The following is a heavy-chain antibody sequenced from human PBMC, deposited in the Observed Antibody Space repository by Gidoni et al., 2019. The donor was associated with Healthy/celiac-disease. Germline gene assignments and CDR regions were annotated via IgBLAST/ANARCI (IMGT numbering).Heavy chain of an antibody. CDR3: ARALSGSYRRMDV. Sequence: QVQLQQWGAGLLKPSETLSLTCAVSGGSFSGYYWSWIRQPPGKGLEWIGEINHSGSTNYNPSLKSRVTISVDTSKNQFSLKLSSVTAADTAVYYCARALSGSYRRMDVWGQGTTVTVSS. D-gene: IGHD3-16*02. V-gene: IGHV4-34*01. CDR1: GGSFSGYY. J-gene: IGHJ6*02. CDR2: INHSGST.